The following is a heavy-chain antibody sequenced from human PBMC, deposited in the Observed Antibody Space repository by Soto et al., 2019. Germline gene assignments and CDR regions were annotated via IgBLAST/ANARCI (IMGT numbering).Heavy chain of an antibody. V-gene: IGHV3-23*01. D-gene: IGHD3-3*01. CDR2: ISGNGRRT. Sequence: PGGSLRLSCTASGFTFNSYAMTWVRQAPGKGPEWVAGISGNGRRTSSADSVKGRFSISVNNPKTTVFLQVSSLRAEDTAKYYCVKELNYDFWSGYIYYDFDYWGQGTPVTVSS. CDR1: GFTFNSYA. J-gene: IGHJ4*02. CDR3: VKELNYDFWSGYIYYDFDY.